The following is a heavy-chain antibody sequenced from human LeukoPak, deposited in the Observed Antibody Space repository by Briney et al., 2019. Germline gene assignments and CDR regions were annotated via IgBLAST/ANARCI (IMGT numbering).Heavy chain of an antibody. CDR2: IIPIFGTA. V-gene: IGHV1-69*13. Sequence: ASVKVSCKASGGTFSSYAISWVRQAPGQGLEWMGGIIPIFGTANYAQKFQGRVTITADESTSTAYMELRSLRSEDTAVYYCARDPSKAAAANFDYWGQGTLVTVSS. CDR3: ARDPSKAAAANFDY. J-gene: IGHJ4*02. D-gene: IGHD6-13*01. CDR1: GGTFSSYA.